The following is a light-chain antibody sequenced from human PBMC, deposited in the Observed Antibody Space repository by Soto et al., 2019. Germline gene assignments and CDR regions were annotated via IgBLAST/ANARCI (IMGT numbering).Light chain of an antibody. CDR3: SSYTSSNTTYV. CDR2: EVT. J-gene: IGLJ1*01. Sequence: QSALTQPSSLSGSPGQSITISCTGSISDVGGYNFVSWYQHHPGKAPKLILYEVTTRPSGVSSRFSGSKSGNTASLTISGLQADDEANYYCSSYTSSNTTYVFGTGTKVTVL. CDR1: ISDVGGYNF. V-gene: IGLV2-14*01.